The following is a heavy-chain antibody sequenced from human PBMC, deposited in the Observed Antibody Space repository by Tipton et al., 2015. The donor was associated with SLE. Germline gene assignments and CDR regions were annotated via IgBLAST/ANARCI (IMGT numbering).Heavy chain of an antibody. Sequence: TLSLTCAVYGGSFSVYYWSWIRQPPGKGLEWIGYNYYSGSTYYNPSLKSRVTISVDTSKNQFSLKLSSVTAADTAVYYCARERVCSGGSCYSFDYWGQGTLVTVSS. V-gene: IGHV4-30-4*01. CDR1: GGSFSVYY. D-gene: IGHD2-15*01. CDR3: ARERVCSGGSCYSFDY. CDR2: NYYSGST. J-gene: IGHJ4*02.